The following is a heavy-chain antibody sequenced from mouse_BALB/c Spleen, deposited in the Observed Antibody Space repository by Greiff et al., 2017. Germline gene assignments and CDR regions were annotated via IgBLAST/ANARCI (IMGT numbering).Heavy chain of an antibody. CDR1: GFSLTSYD. D-gene: IGHD2-4*01. CDR3: VRDHIYDYDDGGFAY. Sequence: QVQLKESGPGLVAPSQSLPITCTVSGFSLTSYDISWIRQPPGKGLEWLGVIWTGGGTTYNSAFMSRLSISKDNSKSQVFLKMNSLQTDDTAIYYCVRDHIYDYDDGGFAYWGQGTLVTVSA. CDR2: IWTGGGT. J-gene: IGHJ3*01. V-gene: IGHV2-9-2*01.